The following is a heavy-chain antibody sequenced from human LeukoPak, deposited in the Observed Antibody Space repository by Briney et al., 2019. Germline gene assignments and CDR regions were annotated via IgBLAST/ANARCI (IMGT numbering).Heavy chain of an antibody. CDR2: ISANDGST. V-gene: IGHV1-18*01. J-gene: IGHJ5*02. CDR1: GYSFMSYG. CDR3: ARGVVVHYTWFDP. D-gene: IGHD2-2*01. Sequence: ASVKVSCKASGYSFMSYGISWVRQAPGQGLEWMGWISANDGSTNYTQKFQGRVTMTTDTSTSTAYMEIRNLRSDDTAVYYCARGVVVHYTWFDPWGQGTLVTVSS.